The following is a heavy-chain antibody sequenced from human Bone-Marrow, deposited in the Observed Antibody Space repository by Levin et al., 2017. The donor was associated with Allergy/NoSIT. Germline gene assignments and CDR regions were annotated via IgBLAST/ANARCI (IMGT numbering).Heavy chain of an antibody. J-gene: IGHJ4*02. CDR2: ISGNSGTI. V-gene: IGHV3-48*02. CDR1: GFTFSSHS. Sequence: PGASVKVSCAASGFTFSSHSMNWVRQAPGKGLEWLSYISGNSGTIHYADSVKGRFTSSRDNAKNSLYLQMNSLSDEDTAVYYCARDPDNCDTVCYAPLHYWGQGTLVTVSS. CDR3: ARDPDNCDTVCYAPLHY. D-gene: IGHD2-2*01.